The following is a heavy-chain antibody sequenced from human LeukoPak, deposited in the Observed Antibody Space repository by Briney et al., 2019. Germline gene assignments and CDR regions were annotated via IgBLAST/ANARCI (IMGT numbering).Heavy chain of an antibody. V-gene: IGHV1-2*06. J-gene: IGHJ4*02. D-gene: IGHD2-21*02. CDR1: GYTFTGYY. CDR2: INPNRGGT. Sequence: GASVKVSCKASGYTFTGYYMNWVRQAPGQGLEWMGRINPNRGGTNYAQKFQGRVTMTRDTSISTAYMELTSLRSDDTAVYYCARDSAYCGGDCPDYWGQGTLVTVSS. CDR3: ARDSAYCGGDCPDY.